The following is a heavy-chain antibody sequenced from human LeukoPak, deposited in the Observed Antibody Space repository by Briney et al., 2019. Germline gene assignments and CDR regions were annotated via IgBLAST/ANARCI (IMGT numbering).Heavy chain of an antibody. V-gene: IGHV3-30*03. CDR2: ISYDGSNK. D-gene: IGHD2-15*01. CDR1: GFTFSSYG. CDR3: ATTFPYCSSGTCAL. Sequence: GGSLRLSCAASGFTFSSYGIHWVRQAPGKGLEWVAVISYDGSNKYYADSVKGRFTISRDNSKNTLYLQMNSLRAEDTAVYYCATTFPYCSSGTCALGGQGTLVTVSS. J-gene: IGHJ4*02.